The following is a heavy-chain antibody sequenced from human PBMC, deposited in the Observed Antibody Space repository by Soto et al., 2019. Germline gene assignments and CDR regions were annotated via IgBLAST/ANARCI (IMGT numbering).Heavy chain of an antibody. CDR2: ISGSGGST. CDR1: GFTFSSYA. D-gene: IGHD3-16*02. Sequence: EVQLLESGGGLVQPGGSLRLSCAASGFTFSSYAMSWVRQAPGKGLEWVSAISGSGGSTYYADSVKGRFTISRDNSKNTLYLQMNSLRAEDTAVYYCAEERVPITIGGVIVGGAMDVWGKGTTVTVSS. CDR3: AEERVPITIGGVIVGGAMDV. J-gene: IGHJ6*03. V-gene: IGHV3-23*01.